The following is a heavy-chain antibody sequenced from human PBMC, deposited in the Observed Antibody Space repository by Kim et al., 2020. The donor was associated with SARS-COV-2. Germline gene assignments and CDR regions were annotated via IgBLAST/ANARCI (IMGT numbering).Heavy chain of an antibody. J-gene: IGHJ6*02. V-gene: IGHV4-34*01. Sequence: SETLSLTCAVYGGSFSGYYWSWIRQPPGKGLEWIGEINHSGSTNYNPSLKSRVTISVDTSKNQFSLKLSSVTAADTAVYYCARICPVTIRPYYYYGMDVWGQGTTVTVSS. CDR2: INHSGST. D-gene: IGHD4-17*01. CDR3: ARICPVTIRPYYYYGMDV. CDR1: GGSFSGYY.